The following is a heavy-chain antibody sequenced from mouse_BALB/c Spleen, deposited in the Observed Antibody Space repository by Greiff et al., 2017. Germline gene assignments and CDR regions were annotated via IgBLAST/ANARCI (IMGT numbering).Heavy chain of an antibody. J-gene: IGHJ3*01. CDR3: ARITTVTY. V-gene: IGHV1-87*01. D-gene: IGHD1-1*01. CDR1: GYTFTSYW. CDR2: IYPGDGDT. Sequence: VQLQQSGAELARPGASVKLSCKASGYTFTSYWMQWVKQRPGQGLEWIGAIYPGDGDTRYTQKFKGKATLTADKSSSTAYMQLSSLASEDSAVYYCARITTVTYWGQGTLVTVSA.